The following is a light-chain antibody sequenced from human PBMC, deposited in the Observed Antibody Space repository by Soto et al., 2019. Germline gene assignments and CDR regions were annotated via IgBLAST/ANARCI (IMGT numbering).Light chain of an antibody. Sequence: DIQMTQSPSTLSASVGDRVTITCRASQTIGDYLAWLQQKPGKAPDLLIYDASSLQDGVPSRFSGNGSGTDFTLTISSLQPDDFAIYYCHQYDAYPYTFGQGTQLEFK. V-gene: IGKV1-5*01. J-gene: IGKJ2*01. CDR2: DAS. CDR3: HQYDAYPYT. CDR1: QTIGDY.